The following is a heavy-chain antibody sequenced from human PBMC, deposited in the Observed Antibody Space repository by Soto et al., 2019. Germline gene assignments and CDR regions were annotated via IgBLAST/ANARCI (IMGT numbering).Heavy chain of an antibody. CDR1: GFTFSSYG. CDR3: AKNRGPRTTIWLDP. V-gene: IGHV3-30*18. Sequence: PGGSLRLSCAASGFTFSSYGMHWVRQAPGKGLEWVAVISYDGSNKYYADSVKGRFTISRDNSKNTLYLQMNSLRAEDTAVYYCAKNRGPRTTIWLDPWGQGTLVTV. CDR2: ISYDGSNK. J-gene: IGHJ5*02. D-gene: IGHD1-1*01.